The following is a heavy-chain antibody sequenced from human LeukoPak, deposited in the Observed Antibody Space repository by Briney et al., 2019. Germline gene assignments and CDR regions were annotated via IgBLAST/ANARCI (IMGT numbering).Heavy chain of an antibody. Sequence: GGSLRLSCAASGFTFSSYSMNWVRQAPGKGLEWVSSISGSSSYIYYADSVKGRFTISRDNAKNSLYLQMNSLRAEDTAVYYCATPRGLRYYFDYWGQGTLVTVSS. CDR3: ATPRGLRYYFDY. V-gene: IGHV3-21*01. D-gene: IGHD3/OR15-3a*01. CDR1: GFTFSSYS. J-gene: IGHJ4*02. CDR2: ISGSSSYI.